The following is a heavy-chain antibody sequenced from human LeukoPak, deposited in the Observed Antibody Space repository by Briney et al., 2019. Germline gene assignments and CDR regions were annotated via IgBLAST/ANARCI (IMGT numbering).Heavy chain of an antibody. CDR3: ARRKRGITMIVVVSRGPHFDY. V-gene: IGHV4-34*01. CDR1: GGSFSGYY. CDR2: INHSGST. Sequence: ASETLSLTCAVYGGSFSGYYWSWIRQPPGKGLEWIGEINHSGSTNYNPSLKSRVTISVDTSKNQFSLKLSSVTAADTAVYYCARRKRGITMIVVVSRGPHFDYWGQGTLVTVSS. D-gene: IGHD3-22*01. J-gene: IGHJ4*02.